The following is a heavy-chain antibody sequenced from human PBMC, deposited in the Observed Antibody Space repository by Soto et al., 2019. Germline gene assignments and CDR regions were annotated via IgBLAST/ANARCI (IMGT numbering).Heavy chain of an antibody. D-gene: IGHD6-13*01. J-gene: IGHJ4*02. CDR2: IYYSGST. CDR3: ARHFTGSRRPHIAAAVPGFGY. CDR1: GGSISSSSYY. V-gene: IGHV4-39*01. Sequence: SETLSLTCTVSGGSISSSSYYWGWIRQPPGKGLEWIGSIYYSGSTYYNPSLKSRVTISVDTSKNQFSLKLSSVTAADTAVYYCARHFTGSRRPHIAAAVPGFGYWGQGTLVTVSS.